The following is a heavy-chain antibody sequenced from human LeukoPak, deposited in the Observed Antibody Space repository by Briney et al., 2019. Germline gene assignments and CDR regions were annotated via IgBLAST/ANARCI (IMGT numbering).Heavy chain of an antibody. D-gene: IGHD3-9*01. CDR3: AKDGTYYDILTGNYAFDI. CDR2: ISGSGGST. V-gene: IGHV3-23*01. CDR1: GFTFSSYA. J-gene: IGHJ3*02. Sequence: GGSLRLSCAASGFTFSSYAMSWVRQAPGKGLEWVSAISGSGGSTYYADSVKGRFTISRDNSKNTLYLQMNSLRAEDTAVYYCAKDGTYYDILTGNYAFDIWGQGTMVTVSS.